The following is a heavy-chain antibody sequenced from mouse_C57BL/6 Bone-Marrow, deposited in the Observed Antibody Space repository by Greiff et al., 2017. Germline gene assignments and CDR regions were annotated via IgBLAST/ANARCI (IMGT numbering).Heavy chain of an antibody. Sequence: EVKLMESGGDLVEPRGSLTLSCAASGFSFSSCGVSWFRQPPHKTLVWVAPISSGCSYTYYPDSVKGRFTISRDNAKNTLYLQMSSLKSEDTAMYYCARQSYYGNPFAYWGQGTLVTVSA. CDR1: GFSFSSCG. CDR2: ISSGCSYT. D-gene: IGHD2-1*01. J-gene: IGHJ3*01. CDR3: ARQSYYGNPFAY. V-gene: IGHV5-6*01.